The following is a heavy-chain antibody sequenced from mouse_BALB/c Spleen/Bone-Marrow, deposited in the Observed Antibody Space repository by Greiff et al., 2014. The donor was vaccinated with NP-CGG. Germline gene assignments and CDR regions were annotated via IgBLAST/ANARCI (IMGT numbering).Heavy chain of an antibody. J-gene: IGHJ3*01. V-gene: IGHV3-8*02. Sequence: VQLQQSGPSLVKPSQTLSLTCSVTGDSITSGYWNWIRKFPGNKLEYMGYISYSGNTYYNPSLKSRISITRDTSKNQYYLQLNSVTTEGTASYYCARYKTTATWFAYWGQGTLVTVSA. CDR2: ISYSGNT. CDR1: GDSITSGY. CDR3: ARYKTTATWFAY. D-gene: IGHD1-2*01.